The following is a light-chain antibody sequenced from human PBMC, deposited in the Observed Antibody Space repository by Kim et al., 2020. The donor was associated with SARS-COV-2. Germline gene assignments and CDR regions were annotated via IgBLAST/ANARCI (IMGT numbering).Light chain of an antibody. CDR3: QQRSNWPPMYT. CDR1: QSVSSY. CDR2: DAF. Sequence: EIVLTQSPATLSLSPGERATLSCRASQSVSSYLAWYQQKPGQAPRLLIYDAFNRATGIPARFSGSGSGTDFTLTISSLEPEDFAVYYCQQRSNWPPMYTFGQGTKLEI. V-gene: IGKV3-11*01. J-gene: IGKJ2*01.